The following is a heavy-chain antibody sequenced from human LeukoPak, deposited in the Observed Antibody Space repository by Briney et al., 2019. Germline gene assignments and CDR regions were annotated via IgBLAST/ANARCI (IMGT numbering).Heavy chain of an antibody. CDR1: GYSISSGYY. Sequence: SETLSLTCTVSGYSISSGYYWGWIRQPPGKGLVWIGSIYHSGSTYYNPSLKSRVTISVDTSKNQFSLKLSSVTAADTAVYYCAEYGSSYGWFDPWGQGTLVTVSS. D-gene: IGHD6-13*01. CDR2: IYHSGST. CDR3: AEYGSSYGWFDP. V-gene: IGHV4-38-2*02. J-gene: IGHJ5*02.